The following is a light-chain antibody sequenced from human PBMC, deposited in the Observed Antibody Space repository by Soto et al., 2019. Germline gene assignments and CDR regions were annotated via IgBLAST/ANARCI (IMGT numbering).Light chain of an antibody. CDR3: QQSYSNPPT. CDR2: AAS. J-gene: IGKJ3*01. Sequence: EIQMSQSPSSISTSVGDRFTITCGAGQSINTYLNWYRQKPVKAPNLLIYAASTLQSGVPSRFRGSGSGTDVTLTISSLQPEDFETYYCQQSYSNPPTFGPGTKVDIK. V-gene: IGKV1-39*01. CDR1: QSINTY.